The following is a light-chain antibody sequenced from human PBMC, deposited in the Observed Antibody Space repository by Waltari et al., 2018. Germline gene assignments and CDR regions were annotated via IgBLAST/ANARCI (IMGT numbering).Light chain of an antibody. CDR2: DSS. CDR1: QSVRSY. CDR3: QQRSNWPSLT. V-gene: IGKV3-11*01. J-gene: IGKJ4*01. Sequence: PGERATLSCRASQSVRSYLAWYQQKPGQAPRLLIYDSSNRATGIPARFSGSGSGTDFTLTISSLEPEDFAVYYCQQRSNWPSLTCGGGTKVEIK.